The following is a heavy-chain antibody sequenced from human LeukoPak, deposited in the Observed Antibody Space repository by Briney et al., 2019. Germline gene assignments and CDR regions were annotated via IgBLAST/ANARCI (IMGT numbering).Heavy chain of an antibody. V-gene: IGHV1-69*05. CDR3: ASSPLPTYYYDSSGYYYYSLDY. J-gene: IGHJ4*02. CDR1: GGTFISYA. Sequence: GASVKVSCKASGGTFISYAISWVRQAPGQGLEWMGGIIPIFGTANYAQKFQGRVTITTDESTSTAYMELSSLRSEDTAVYYCASSPLPTYYYDSSGYYYYSLDYWGQGTLVTVSS. CDR2: IIPIFGTA. D-gene: IGHD3-22*01.